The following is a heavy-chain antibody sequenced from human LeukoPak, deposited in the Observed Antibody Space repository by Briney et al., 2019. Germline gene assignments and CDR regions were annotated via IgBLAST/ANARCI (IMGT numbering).Heavy chain of an antibody. V-gene: IGHV3-7*03. D-gene: IGHD3-16*01. CDR1: GFTFSNFW. J-gene: IGHJ4*02. CDR3: ANLNAPYWGNFDY. CDR2: IKQDETEK. Sequence: GGSLRLSCTASGFTFSNFWMGWVRQAPGKGLEWVANIKQDETEKFYLGSVKGRFTISRDNSKSTLYLQMNSLRAEDTAVYYCANLNAPYWGNFDYWGQGTLVTVSS.